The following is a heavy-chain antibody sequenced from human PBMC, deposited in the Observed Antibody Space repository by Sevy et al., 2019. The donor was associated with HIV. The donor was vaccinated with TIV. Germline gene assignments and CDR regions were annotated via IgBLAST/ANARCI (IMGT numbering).Heavy chain of an antibody. CDR1: TGYINNYY. D-gene: IGHD6-19*01. J-gene: IGHJ5*02. V-gene: IGHV4-59*01. CDR3: ARAEYGHSRGWYSWLDA. Sequence: SETLSLTCTVSTGYINNYYWTWVRQSPGKGLEWIGYIYYRGNTKYNPSIESRDSMSIDTNKEQFSLTLTSVTGADSAIYYCARAEYGHSRGWYSWLDAWGQGILVTVSS. CDR2: IYYRGNT.